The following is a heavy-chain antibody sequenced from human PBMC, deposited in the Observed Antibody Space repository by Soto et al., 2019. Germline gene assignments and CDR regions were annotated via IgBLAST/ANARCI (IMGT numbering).Heavy chain of an antibody. CDR3: AREATIRGDDY. J-gene: IGHJ4*02. CDR2: MSPNSGNT. D-gene: IGHD2-2*02. V-gene: IGHV1-8*01. Sequence: QVQLVQSGAEVKKPGASVKVSCKASGYTFTSYDINWVRQATGQGLEWMGWMSPNSGNTGYAQKFQGRVTMTRNTSITTAYMEPSSLSSADTAVYYCAREATIRGDDYWGQGTLVTVSS. CDR1: GYTFTSYD.